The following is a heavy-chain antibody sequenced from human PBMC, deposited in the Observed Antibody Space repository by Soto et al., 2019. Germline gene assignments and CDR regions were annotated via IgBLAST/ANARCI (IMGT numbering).Heavy chain of an antibody. CDR1: GFTFGSYW. CDR3: VYSGSHFGYFDY. Sequence: SGGSLRLSCAASGFTFGSYWMSWVRQAPGKGLEWLATIKMDASEKKYVDSVKGRFTMSRDNAKNSLYLQMNSLRAEDTAVYYCVYSGSHFGYFDYWGQGTLVTVSS. CDR2: IKMDASEK. D-gene: IGHD1-26*01. J-gene: IGHJ4*02. V-gene: IGHV3-7*01.